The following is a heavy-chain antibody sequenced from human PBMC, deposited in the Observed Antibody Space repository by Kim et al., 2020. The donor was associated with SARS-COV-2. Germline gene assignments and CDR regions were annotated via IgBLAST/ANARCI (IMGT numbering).Heavy chain of an antibody. D-gene: IGHD1-26*01. CDR3: ACNVGSTPDYYFDY. CDR1: GVSISTNYHY. V-gene: IGHV4-39*07. J-gene: IGHJ4*02. Sequence: SETLSLTCSVSGVSISTNYHYWGWVRQPPGKGLEWIGSVYNSGTTYYNPSLKSRVTTSGDTSKNQFSLNMRSVTAADTAVYYCACNVGSTPDYYFDYWGRGALVTVSS. CDR2: VYNSGTT.